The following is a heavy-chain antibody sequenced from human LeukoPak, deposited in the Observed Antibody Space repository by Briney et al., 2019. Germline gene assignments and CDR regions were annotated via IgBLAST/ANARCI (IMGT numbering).Heavy chain of an antibody. D-gene: IGHD6-6*01. CDR2: ISGSGGST. CDR1: GFTFSSYA. J-gene: IGHJ6*03. CDR3: ALMGQLVRTDYYYYMDV. Sequence: GGSLRLSCAASGFTFSSYAMSWVRQAPGKGLEWVSAISGSGGSTYYADSVKGRFTISRDNSKNTLYLQMNSLRAEDTAVYYCALMGQLVRTDYYYYMDVWGKGTTVTVSS. V-gene: IGHV3-23*01.